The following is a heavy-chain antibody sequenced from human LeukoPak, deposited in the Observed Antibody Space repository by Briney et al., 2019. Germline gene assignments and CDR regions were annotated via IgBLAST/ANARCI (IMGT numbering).Heavy chain of an antibody. CDR1: GASISSYF. CDR2: IYYSGST. Sequence: SETLSLTCTVSGASISSYFWSWIRQPPGKGLEWIGYIYYSGSTNYNPSLKSRVTISVDTSKNQFSLKLNSVTAADTAVYYCARSVEGYCRGGSCYSYSYYMDVWGKGTTVTVSS. CDR3: ARSVEGYCRGGSCYSYSYYMDV. D-gene: IGHD2-15*01. V-gene: IGHV4-59*01. J-gene: IGHJ6*03.